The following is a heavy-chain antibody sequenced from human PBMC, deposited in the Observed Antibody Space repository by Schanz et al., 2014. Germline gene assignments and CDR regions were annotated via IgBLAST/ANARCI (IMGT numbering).Heavy chain of an antibody. CDR3: ARHNCYGSGSCAY. Sequence: EVQLVESGGGLVQPGGSLRLSCGGSGFTFSKYWMSWVRQAPGKGLEWVANIKQDGSEKYYVDAVKGRFTISRDNAKKSMYLHMKSLRGEDTAVYDCARHNCYGSGSCAYWGRGTLVIVSS. D-gene: IGHD3-10*01. CDR1: GFTFSKYW. CDR2: IKQDGSEK. J-gene: IGHJ4*02. V-gene: IGHV3-7*04.